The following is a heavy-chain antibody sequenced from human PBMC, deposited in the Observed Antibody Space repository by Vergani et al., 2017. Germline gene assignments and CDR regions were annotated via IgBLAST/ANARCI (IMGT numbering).Heavy chain of an antibody. CDR1: GFTFSSYE. J-gene: IGHJ3*02. D-gene: IGHD2/OR15-2a*01. CDR2: ISSSGSTI. V-gene: IGHV3-48*03. CDR3: VGVVLSPEVQTGAFDI. Sequence: EVQLVESGGGLVQPGGSLRLSCAASGFTFSSYEMNWVRQAPGKGLEWVSYISSSGSTIYYADSVKGRFTISRDNAKNSLYLQMNSLRAEDTAVYYCVGVVLSPEVQTGAFDIWGQGTMVTVSS.